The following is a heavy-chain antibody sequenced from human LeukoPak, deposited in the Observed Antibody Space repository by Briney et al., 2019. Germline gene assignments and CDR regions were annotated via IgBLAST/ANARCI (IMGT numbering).Heavy chain of an antibody. CDR1: GASISSNNYY. V-gene: IGHV4-39*01. CDR2: IYSSGNT. J-gene: IGHJ4*02. D-gene: IGHD1-26*01. Sequence: SETLSLTCTVSGASISSNNYYWGWVRQPPGKGLEWIGNIYSSGNTYYNASLKSRVTIYIDTSKNQFSLNLSSVTPADTAVYYCAKSGGSGLLDYWGQGTLVTVSS. CDR3: AKSGGSGLLDY.